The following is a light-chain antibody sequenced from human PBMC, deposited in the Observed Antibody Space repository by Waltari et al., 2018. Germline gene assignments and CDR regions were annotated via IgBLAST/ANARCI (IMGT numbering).Light chain of an antibody. CDR1: SGHSSNV. CDR2: VNSDGSH. Sequence: QLVLTQSPSASASLGASVKLTCTLSSGHSSNVIAWLQQQPEKGPQYLMKVNSDGSHTKGDGIPDRFSGSSSGAERYLTISSLQSEDEADYYCQTGGHGTWVFGRGTKLTVL. V-gene: IGLV4-69*01. J-gene: IGLJ3*02. CDR3: QTGGHGTWV.